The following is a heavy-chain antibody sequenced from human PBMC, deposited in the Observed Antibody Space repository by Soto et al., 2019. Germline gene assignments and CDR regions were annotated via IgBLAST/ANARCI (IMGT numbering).Heavy chain of an antibody. CDR1: GGSISSGDYY. D-gene: IGHD3-3*01. Sequence: PSETLSLTCTVSGGSISSGDYYWSWIRQPPXKGLVGIVYIDYSSRNDSNPSLKSRVTISVDTTKNQFSQKLSSVTDAATAVYYWARDTYYDIWSEPRGGMDVWGQGTTVTVSS. J-gene: IGHJ6*02. V-gene: IGHV4-30-4*01. CDR2: IDYSSRN. CDR3: ARDTYYDIWSEPRGGMDV.